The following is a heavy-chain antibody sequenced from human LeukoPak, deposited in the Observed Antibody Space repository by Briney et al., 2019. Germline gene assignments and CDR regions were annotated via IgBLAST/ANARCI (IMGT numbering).Heavy chain of an antibody. CDR3: ARDLRGGGSPGAFDI. CDR2: ISSSSTTI. D-gene: IGHD2-15*01. J-gene: IGHJ3*02. CDR1: GFTFSNYN. V-gene: IGHV3-48*01. Sequence: PGGSLRLSCAASGFTFSNYNMNWVRQAPGKGLEWLSYISSSSTTIFYADSVKGRFTISRDNAKNSLYLQMNSLRVEDTAVYYCARDLRGGGSPGAFDIWGQGTMVPVSS.